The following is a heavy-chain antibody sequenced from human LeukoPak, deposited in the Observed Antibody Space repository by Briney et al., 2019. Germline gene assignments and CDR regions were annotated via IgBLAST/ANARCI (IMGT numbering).Heavy chain of an antibody. CDR3: ARDLEFLEWHHFDY. CDR1: GFTFSSYW. CDR2: IKQDGSEK. Sequence: TGGSLRLSCAASGFTFSSYWMSCVRQAPGKGLEWVANIKQDGSEKYYVDSGKGRFTISRDNAKNSLYLQMNSLRAEDTAVYYCARDLEFLEWHHFDYWGQGTLVTVSS. D-gene: IGHD3-3*01. J-gene: IGHJ4*02. V-gene: IGHV3-7*01.